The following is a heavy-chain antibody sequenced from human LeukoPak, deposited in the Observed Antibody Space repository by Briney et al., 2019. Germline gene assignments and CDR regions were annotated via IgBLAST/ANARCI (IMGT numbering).Heavy chain of an antibody. V-gene: IGHV3-66*04. CDR3: ARHRPGQAIDY. CDR2: IYSGGST. D-gene: IGHD1-14*01. J-gene: IGHJ4*02. CDR1: GFTFSTYW. Sequence: PGGSLRLSCAASGFTFSTYWMHWVRQAPGKGLEWVSVIYSGGSTYYAGSVKGRFTISRDNSKNTLYLQMNSLRAEDTAVYYCARHRPGQAIDYWGQGTLVTVSS.